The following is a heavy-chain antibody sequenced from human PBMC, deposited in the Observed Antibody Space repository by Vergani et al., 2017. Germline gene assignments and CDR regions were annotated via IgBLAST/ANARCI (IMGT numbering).Heavy chain of an antibody. CDR2: ISSSSSYI. D-gene: IGHD5-18*01. V-gene: IGHV3-21*01. CDR3: ASGYSWGWFDP. Sequence: EVQLVESGGGLVKPGGSLRLSCAASGFTFSSYSMNWVRQAPGKGLEWVSSISSSSSYIYYADSVKGRFTISRDNAKNSLYLQMNSLRAEDTTVYYCASGYSWGWFDPWGQGTLVTVSS. J-gene: IGHJ5*02. CDR1: GFTFSSYS.